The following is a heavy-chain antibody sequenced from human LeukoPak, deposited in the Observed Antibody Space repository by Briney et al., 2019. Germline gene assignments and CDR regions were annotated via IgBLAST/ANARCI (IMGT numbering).Heavy chain of an antibody. J-gene: IGHJ3*02. CDR3: ARNSYDSSGCYNIVDAFDI. CDR2: IYSGGST. V-gene: IGHV3-66*01. D-gene: IGHD3-22*01. Sequence: GGSLRLSCAASGFTVSSNYMSWVRQAPGKGLEWVSVIYSGGSTYYADSVRGRFTISRDNAKNSLYLQMNSLRAEDTAVYYCARNSYDSSGCYNIVDAFDIWGQGTMVTVSS. CDR1: GFTVSSNY.